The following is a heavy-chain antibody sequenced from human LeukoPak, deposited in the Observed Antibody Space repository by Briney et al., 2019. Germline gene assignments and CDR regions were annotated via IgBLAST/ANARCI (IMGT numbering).Heavy chain of an antibody. J-gene: IGHJ4*02. V-gene: IGHV1-18*01. CDR3: ARDLKENYYDSSGYYRY. CDR2: ISAYNGNT. CDR1: GYTFTSYG. D-gene: IGHD3-22*01. Sequence: ASVKVSCKASGYTFTSYGISWVRQAPGQGLEWMGWISAYNGNTNYAQKLQGRVTMTTDTSTSTAYMELRSLRYDDTAVYYCARDLKENYYDSSGYYRYWGQGTLVTVSS.